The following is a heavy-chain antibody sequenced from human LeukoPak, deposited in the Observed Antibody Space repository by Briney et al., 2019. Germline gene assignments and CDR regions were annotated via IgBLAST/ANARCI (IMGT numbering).Heavy chain of an antibody. D-gene: IGHD3-10*01. V-gene: IGHV4-34*01. Sequence: SETLSLTCAVYGGSFSGYYWSWIRQPPGKGLEWIGEINHSGSTNYNPSLKSRVTISVDTSKNQFSLKLSSVTAADTAVYYCARGNYQYYYGSGSYRYYYYMGVWGKGTTVTVSS. CDR2: INHSGST. CDR1: GGSFSGYY. CDR3: ARGNYQYYYGSGSYRYYYYMGV. J-gene: IGHJ6*03.